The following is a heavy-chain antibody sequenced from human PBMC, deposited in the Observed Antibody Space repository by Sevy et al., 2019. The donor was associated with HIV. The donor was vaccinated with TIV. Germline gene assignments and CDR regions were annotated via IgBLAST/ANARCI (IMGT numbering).Heavy chain of an antibody. D-gene: IGHD3-3*01. V-gene: IGHV4-34*01. J-gene: IGHJ4*02. CDR2: INHSGST. CDR3: ARGGGRITSYLGY. CDR1: GGSFSGYY. Sequence: QSQTLSLTCAVYGGSFSGYYWSWIRQPPGKGLEWIGEINHSGSTNYNPSLKSRVTISVDTSKNQFSLKLSSVTAADTAVYYCARGGGRITSYLGYWGQGTLVTVSS.